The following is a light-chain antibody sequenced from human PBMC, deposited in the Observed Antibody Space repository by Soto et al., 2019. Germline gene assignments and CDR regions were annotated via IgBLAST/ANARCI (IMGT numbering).Light chain of an antibody. CDR1: QSVRTY. CDR3: QQYGNSPQT. CDR2: DAS. V-gene: IGKV3-11*01. Sequence: EIVLTQSPVTLSLSPGERATLSCRASQSVRTYLAWYQVKPGQAPRLLIYDASSRASGVPARFSGSGSGTDFTLTISSLEPEDFAVYYCQQYGNSPQTFGQGTKVDIK. J-gene: IGKJ1*01.